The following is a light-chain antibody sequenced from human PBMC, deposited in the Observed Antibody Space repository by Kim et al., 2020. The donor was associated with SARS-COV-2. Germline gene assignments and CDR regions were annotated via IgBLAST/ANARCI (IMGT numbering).Light chain of an antibody. CDR3: QQRRKWPPVT. J-gene: IGKJ5*01. V-gene: IGKV3-11*01. Sequence: EIVLTQSPATLSLSPGERATLSCRASQSVSSYFAWHQQKPGQAPRLLIYDASNRATGIPARFSGSGSGTDFTLTLSSLEPEDFAVYYCQQRRKWPPVTIGQGTRLEI. CDR2: DAS. CDR1: QSVSSY.